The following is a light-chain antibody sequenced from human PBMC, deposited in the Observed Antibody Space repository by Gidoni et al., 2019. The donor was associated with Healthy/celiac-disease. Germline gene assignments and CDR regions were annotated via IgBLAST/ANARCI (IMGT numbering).Light chain of an antibody. CDR1: QSLRHSDGKTY. V-gene: IGKV2-29*02. Sequence: DIVMTQPPLSLSVTPGQPASISCKSSQSLRHSDGKTYLSWYLQKPGQSTQRLIYEVSSRFSGIADRFSGRGSGTDSTMKISRVEAEDVGVYYCMQGIHPYTFGQXTKLEIK. J-gene: IGKJ2*01. CDR2: EVS. CDR3: MQGIHPYT.